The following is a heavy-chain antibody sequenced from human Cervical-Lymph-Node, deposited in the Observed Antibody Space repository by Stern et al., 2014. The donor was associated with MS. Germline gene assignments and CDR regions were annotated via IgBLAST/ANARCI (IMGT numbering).Heavy chain of an antibody. Sequence: VQLVQSGSELKQPGASVTVACRVSGSTFTASSISWVRQAPGRGLEWMGWINTKTGNPTYALDFTGRFVFSLDTSVSTAFLQISSLKADDTAVYYCARSQPFSYWGRGTLVTVSP. CDR3: ARSQPFSY. D-gene: IGHD6-13*01. V-gene: IGHV7-4-1*02. CDR1: GSTFTASS. J-gene: IGHJ4*02. CDR2: INTKTGNP.